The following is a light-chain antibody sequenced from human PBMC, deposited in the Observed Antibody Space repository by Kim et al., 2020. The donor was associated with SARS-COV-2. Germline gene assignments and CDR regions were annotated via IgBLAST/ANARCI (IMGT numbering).Light chain of an antibody. Sequence: LERTVRMQGQGNSLKTNYANWNQQKPGQAPVLVIYGTNNRPSGIPDRFSGSSSGNTGSLTITGAQAEDEADYYCNSRDSSGNHGVFGGGTQLTVL. CDR1: SLKTNY. V-gene: IGLV3-19*01. CDR3: NSRDSSGNHGV. CDR2: GTN. J-gene: IGLJ2*01.